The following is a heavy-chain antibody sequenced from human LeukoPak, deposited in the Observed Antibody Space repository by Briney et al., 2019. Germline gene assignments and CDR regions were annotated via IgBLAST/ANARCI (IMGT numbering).Heavy chain of an antibody. CDR1: GFIFDDYA. Sequence: GGSLRLSCAASGFIFDDYAMHWVRQAPGKGLEWVSLISGDGGSTYYADSVKGRFTISRDNSRNSLYLQMNSLRIEDTALYYCAKDYSYGFVVWYNWFDPWGQGTLVTVSS. CDR3: AKDYSYGFVVWYNWFDP. J-gene: IGHJ5*02. V-gene: IGHV3-43*02. CDR2: ISGDGGST. D-gene: IGHD5-18*01.